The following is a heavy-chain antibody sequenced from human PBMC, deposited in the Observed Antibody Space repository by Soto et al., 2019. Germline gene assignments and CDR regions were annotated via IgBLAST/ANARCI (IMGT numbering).Heavy chain of an antibody. J-gene: IGHJ3*02. D-gene: IGHD1-1*01. CDR1: GGSISSSSYY. V-gene: IGHV4-39*01. CDR3: ARSHPENEAFDI. Sequence: PSETLSLTCTVSGGSISSSSYYWGWIRQPPGKGLEWIGSIYYSGSTYYNPSLKSRVTISVDTSKNQFSLKLSSVTAADTAVYYCARSHPENEAFDIWGQGTMGTVSS. CDR2: IYYSGST.